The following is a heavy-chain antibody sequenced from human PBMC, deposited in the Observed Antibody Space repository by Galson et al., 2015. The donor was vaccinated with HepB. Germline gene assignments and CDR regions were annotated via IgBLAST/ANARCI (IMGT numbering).Heavy chain of an antibody. V-gene: IGHV3-11*05. CDR2: ATSSSSYR. Sequence: LRLSCAASGFTFSDYYMSWIRQAPGKGLEWISYATSSSSYRSYADSVKGRFTISRDNAKNALYLQMNSLRAEDTAVYYCARDVRDWGIFGLAVKGVGNYYGMDVWGQGTTVTVSS. CDR1: GFTFSDYY. J-gene: IGHJ6*02. D-gene: IGHD3/OR15-3a*01. CDR3: ARDVRDWGIFGLAVKGVGNYYGMDV.